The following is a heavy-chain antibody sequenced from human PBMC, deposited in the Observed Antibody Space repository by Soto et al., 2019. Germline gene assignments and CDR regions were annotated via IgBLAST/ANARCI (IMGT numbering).Heavy chain of an antibody. CDR1: GGSISRYY. D-gene: IGHD3-10*01. Sequence: SETLSLTSTVSGGSISRYYWNWIRQPPGKGLEWIGYIYYSGSTNYNTSLKSRVTITVDTSKNQFSLKLSSVTAADTAVYYCASSYGSGSYAPPDYYYYYYMDVWGKGTTVTVSS. CDR3: ASSYGSGSYAPPDYYYYYYMDV. J-gene: IGHJ6*03. V-gene: IGHV4-59*01. CDR2: IYYSGST.